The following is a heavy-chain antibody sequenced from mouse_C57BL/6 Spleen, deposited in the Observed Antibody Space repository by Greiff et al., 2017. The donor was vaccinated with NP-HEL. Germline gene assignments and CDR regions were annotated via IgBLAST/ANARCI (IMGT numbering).Heavy chain of an antibody. CDR2: IRLKSDNYAT. V-gene: IGHV6-3*01. J-gene: IGHJ1*03. Sequence: EVKVVESGGGLVQPGGSMKLSCVASGFTFSNYWMNWVRQSPEKGLEWVAQIRLKSDNYATHYAESVKGRFTISRDDSKSSVYLQMNNLRAEDTGIYYCTGGDGYYNWYFDVWGTGTTVTVSS. D-gene: IGHD2-3*01. CDR1: GFTFSNYW. CDR3: TGGDGYYNWYFDV.